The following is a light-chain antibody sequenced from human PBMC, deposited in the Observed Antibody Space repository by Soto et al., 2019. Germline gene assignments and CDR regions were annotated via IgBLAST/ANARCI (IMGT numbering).Light chain of an antibody. V-gene: IGLV1-40*01. Sequence: QPVLTQPPSVSGAPGQRVTISCTGSSSNIGAGYDVHWYQQRPGTAPKLLIYSNNQRPSGVPDRFSGSKSGTSASLAISGLQSEDEADYYCAAWDDSLNGFYVFGTGTKVTVL. CDR3: AAWDDSLNGFYV. J-gene: IGLJ1*01. CDR1: SSNIGAGYD. CDR2: SNN.